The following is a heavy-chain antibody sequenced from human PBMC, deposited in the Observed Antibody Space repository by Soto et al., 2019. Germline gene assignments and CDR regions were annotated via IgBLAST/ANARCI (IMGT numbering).Heavy chain of an antibody. CDR2: IYYSGST. CDR1: GGSISSSSYY. V-gene: IGHV4-39*01. Sequence: LTCTVSGGSISSSSYYWGWIRQPPGKGLEWIGSIYYSGSTYYNPSLKSRVTISVDTSKNQFSLKLSSVTAADTAVYYCARRDGYTYGFDYWGQGTLVTVSS. J-gene: IGHJ4*02. D-gene: IGHD5-12*01. CDR3: ARRDGYTYGFDY.